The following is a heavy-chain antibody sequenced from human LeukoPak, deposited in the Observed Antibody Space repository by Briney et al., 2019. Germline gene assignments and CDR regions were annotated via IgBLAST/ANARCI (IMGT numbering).Heavy chain of an antibody. V-gene: IGHV3-30*02. CDR3: AKDMDVGGYGSGTYYTFDP. D-gene: IGHD3-10*01. CDR2: IRYDGDNK. CDR1: GFTFSNYG. J-gene: IGHJ5*02. Sequence: GGSLRLSCAASGFTFSNYGMHWVRQAPGKGLEWVTFIRYDGDNKYYAHSLKGRFTTSRDNSKNTLYLQMNSLRAEDTAVYYCAKDMDVGGYGSGTYYTFDPWGQGTLVTVSS.